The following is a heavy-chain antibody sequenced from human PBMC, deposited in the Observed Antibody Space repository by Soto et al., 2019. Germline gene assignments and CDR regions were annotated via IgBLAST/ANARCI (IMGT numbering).Heavy chain of an antibody. CDR3: ARALREGLPIYYFDS. D-gene: IGHD1-26*01. CDR2: IFWNDER. J-gene: IGHJ4*02. Sequence: QVTLKESGPVLVKPTETLTLTCTVSGFSLSKARMGVSWIRQPPGKALEWLAQIFWNDERSYNTSLKSRLTISRDTSKSQVVLTMTNVDPVDTGTYFCARALREGLPIYYFDSWGQGTLVTVSS. CDR1: GFSLSKARMG. V-gene: IGHV2-26*01.